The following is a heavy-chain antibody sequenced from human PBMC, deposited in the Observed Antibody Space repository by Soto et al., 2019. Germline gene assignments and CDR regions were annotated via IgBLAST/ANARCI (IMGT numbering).Heavy chain of an antibody. V-gene: IGHV3-74*01. D-gene: IGHD6-19*01. CDR2: IKTDGYAA. Sequence: ESGGVLVQPGGSLRLSCVASGFTFDSHWMHWVRQAPGEGLVWVSRIKTDGYAAAYADSVKGRFTISSDNSMNTVDLQMNSLRAEDTAVYFCVRESGVAADCWGQGTLVTVSS. CDR1: GFTFDSHW. J-gene: IGHJ4*02. CDR3: VRESGVAADC.